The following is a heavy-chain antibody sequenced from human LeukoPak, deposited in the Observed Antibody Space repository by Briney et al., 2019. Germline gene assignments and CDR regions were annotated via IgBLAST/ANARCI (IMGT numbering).Heavy chain of an antibody. J-gene: IGHJ4*02. CDR3: ARSDGARYCSSTSCYSPTGTYFDY. Sequence: GASVKVSCKASGYTFTGYYMHWVRQAPGQGLEWMGWINPNSGGTNYAQKFQGRVTMTRDTSISTAYMELSRLRSDDTAVYYCARSDGARYCSSTSCYSPTGTYFDYWGQGTLVTVSS. V-gene: IGHV1-2*02. CDR1: GYTFTGYY. D-gene: IGHD2-2*02. CDR2: INPNSGGT.